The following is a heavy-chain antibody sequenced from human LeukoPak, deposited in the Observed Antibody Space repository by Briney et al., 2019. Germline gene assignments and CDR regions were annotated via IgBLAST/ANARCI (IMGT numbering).Heavy chain of an antibody. CDR3: ARDYGIPAAIRFDP. Sequence: GGSLRLSCAASGFTFSSYSMNWVRQAPGKGLEWVSYISGSCSTIYYAASAKGRFTISRDNAKNSLYLQMSSLRDEDTAVYYCARDYGIPAAIRFDPWGQGTLVTVSS. CDR1: GFTFSSYS. J-gene: IGHJ5*02. CDR2: ISGSCSTI. V-gene: IGHV3-48*02. D-gene: IGHD2-2*01.